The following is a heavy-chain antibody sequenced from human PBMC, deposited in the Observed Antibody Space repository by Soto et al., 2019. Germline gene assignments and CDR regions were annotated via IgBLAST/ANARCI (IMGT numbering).Heavy chain of an antibody. V-gene: IGHV3-30*03. Sequence: PGGSLRLSCAASGFTFSSYGMHWVRQPPGKGLEWVALISYDGRNKYYADSVKGRFTISRDNSKNTLYLQMNSLRAEDTAVYYCARDDIPGRAVAIYGMDVWGQGTTVTVSS. CDR2: ISYDGRNK. CDR1: GFTFSSYG. J-gene: IGHJ6*02. D-gene: IGHD6-19*01. CDR3: ARDDIPGRAVAIYGMDV.